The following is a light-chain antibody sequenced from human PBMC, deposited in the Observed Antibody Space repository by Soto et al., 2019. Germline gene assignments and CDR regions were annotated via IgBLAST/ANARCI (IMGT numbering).Light chain of an antibody. CDR3: SSYSSNNTPVV. CDR2: DVT. CDR1: SSDVGGYNY. J-gene: IGLJ2*01. Sequence: QSALTQPASVSGSPGQSITISCTGSSSDVGGYNYVSWYQQHPGKAPKLMIYDVTHRPSGVSNRFSGSRSGNTASLTISGLQAEDEADYFCSSYSSNNTPVVFGGGTKVTLL. V-gene: IGLV2-14*01.